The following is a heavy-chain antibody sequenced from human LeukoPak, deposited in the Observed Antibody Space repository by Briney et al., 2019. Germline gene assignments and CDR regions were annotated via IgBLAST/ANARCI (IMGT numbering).Heavy chain of an antibody. V-gene: IGHV3-30*01. CDR3: ARARFDS. Sequence: GGSLRLSCAASGFTFNRYAMHWLRQAPGKGPEWVAFVSFGGDLTFYADSEKGRFTVSRDNSENTVSLQMNSLRAEDTAVYFCARARFDSWGQGTLVTVSS. CDR2: VSFGGDLT. J-gene: IGHJ5*01. CDR1: GFTFNRYA.